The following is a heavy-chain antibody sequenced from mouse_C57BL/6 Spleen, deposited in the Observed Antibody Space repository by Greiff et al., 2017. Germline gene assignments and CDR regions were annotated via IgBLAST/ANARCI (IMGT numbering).Heavy chain of an antibody. V-gene: IGHV5-4*03. Sequence: DVKLVESGGGLVKPGGSLKLSCAASGFTFSSYAMSWVRQTPEKRLEWVATISDGGSYTYYPDNVKGRFTISRDNAKNNLYLQMSHLKSEDTAMYYCARRERLTGSGFAYWGQGTLVTVSA. CDR3: ARRERLTGSGFAY. J-gene: IGHJ3*01. CDR2: ISDGGSYT. CDR1: GFTFSSYA. D-gene: IGHD4-1*01.